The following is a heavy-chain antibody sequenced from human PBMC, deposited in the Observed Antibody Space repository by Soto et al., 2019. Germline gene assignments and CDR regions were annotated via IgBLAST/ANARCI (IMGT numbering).Heavy chain of an antibody. CDR2: INPNSGGT. D-gene: IGHD5-12*01. Sequence: QVQLVQSGAEVKKPGASVKVSCKASGYTFTGYYMHWVRQAPGQGLEWMGWINPNSGGTNYAQKFQGWVASTRDSSDSTAYMGLSRLGTDDTAVYYCARDLGGYDRDGFQFWGQGKMVTVSS. V-gene: IGHV1-2*04. CDR1: GYTFTGYY. CDR3: ARDLGGYDRDGFQF. J-gene: IGHJ3*01.